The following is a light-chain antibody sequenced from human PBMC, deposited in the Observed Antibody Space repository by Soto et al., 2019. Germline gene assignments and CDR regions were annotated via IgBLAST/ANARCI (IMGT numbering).Light chain of an antibody. CDR2: GNS. J-gene: IGLJ1*01. CDR3: QSYDSSLSDV. V-gene: IGLV1-40*01. CDR1: SSNIGAGYD. Sequence: QSVLTQPPSVSGAPGQRVTISCTGSSSNIGAGYDVHWYQQLPGTVPKLLIYGNSNRPSGVPDRFSGSKSGTSASLAITGLQAEGEADYYCQSYDSSLSDVFGTGTKLTVL.